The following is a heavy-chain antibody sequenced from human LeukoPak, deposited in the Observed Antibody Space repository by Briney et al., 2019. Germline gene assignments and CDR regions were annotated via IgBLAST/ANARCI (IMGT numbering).Heavy chain of an antibody. J-gene: IGHJ3*02. V-gene: IGHV3-21*01. CDR2: ISSTGNYI. CDR1: GFMFSSYT. Sequence: PGESLRLSCAASGFMFSSYTMNWVRQAPGKGLEWVSSISSTGNYIYYADSVKGRFTISRDNAKNSLYLQMNSLRAEDTAVYYCAREARRAFDIWGQGTMVTVSS. CDR3: AREARRAFDI.